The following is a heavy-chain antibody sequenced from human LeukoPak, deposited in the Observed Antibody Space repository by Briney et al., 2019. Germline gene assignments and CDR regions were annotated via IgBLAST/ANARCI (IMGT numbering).Heavy chain of an antibody. D-gene: IGHD6-13*01. CDR3: ATWYSSSWSPFDY. Sequence: ASVKVSCKVSGYTLTELSMHWVRQAPGKGLERMGGFDPEDGETIYAQKFQGRVTMTEDTSTDTAYMELSSLRSEDTAVYYCATWYSSSWSPFDYWGQGTLVTVSS. V-gene: IGHV1-24*01. CDR2: FDPEDGET. CDR1: GYTLTELS. J-gene: IGHJ4*02.